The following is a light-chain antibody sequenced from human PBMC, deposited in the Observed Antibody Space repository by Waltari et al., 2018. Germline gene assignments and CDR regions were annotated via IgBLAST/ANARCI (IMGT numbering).Light chain of an antibody. V-gene: IGKV4-1*01. Sequence: EIVMTQSPDSLAVSLGERATTNCKSSQSVLYSSNNKNYLAWYQQKPGQPPKLLIYWASTRESGVPDQFSGSGSGTDFTLTISSLQAEDVAVYYCQQYYSAPYTFGQGTKLEIK. CDR1: QSVLYSSNNKNY. CDR2: WAS. J-gene: IGKJ2*01. CDR3: QQYYSAPYT.